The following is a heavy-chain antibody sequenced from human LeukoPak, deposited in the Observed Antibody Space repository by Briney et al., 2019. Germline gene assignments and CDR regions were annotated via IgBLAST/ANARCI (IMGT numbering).Heavy chain of an antibody. D-gene: IGHD2-15*01. V-gene: IGHV4-31*03. CDR2: IYYSGST. J-gene: IGHJ6*02. CDR3: AREDVVYYYGMDV. CDR1: GGSISRGGYY. Sequence: PSQTLSLTCTVSGGSISRGGYYWSWIRQHPGKGLEWIGYIYYSGSTYYNPSLKSRGTISVATSQNQFSLKLSSVTAADTAGYYCAREDVVYYYGMDVWGQGTTVTVS.